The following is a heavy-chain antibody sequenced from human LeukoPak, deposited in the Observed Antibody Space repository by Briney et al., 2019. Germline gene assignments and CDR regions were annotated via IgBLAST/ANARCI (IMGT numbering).Heavy chain of an antibody. V-gene: IGHV1-69*04. J-gene: IGHJ4*02. D-gene: IGHD5-18*01. Sequence: SVKVSCKASGGTFNSYAISWVRQAPGQGLEWMGRIIPILGIANYAQKFQGRVTITADKSTSTAYMELSSLRSEDTAVYYCARDKGYSYGTDYWGQGTLVTVSS. CDR3: ARDKGYSYGTDY. CDR2: IIPILGIA. CDR1: GGTFNSYA.